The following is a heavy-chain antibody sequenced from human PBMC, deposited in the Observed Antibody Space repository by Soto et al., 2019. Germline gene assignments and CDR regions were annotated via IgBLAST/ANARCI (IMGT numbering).Heavy chain of an antibody. Sequence: GGSLRLSCAASGFTVSSNYMSWVRQAPGKGLEWVSVIYSGGSTYYADSVKGRFTIPRDNSKNTLYLQMNSLRAEDTAVYYCARGASWSGYYIGGDLVYGHYYYYMDVWGKGTTVTVSS. CDR2: IYSGGST. V-gene: IGHV3-66*01. CDR3: ARGASWSGYYIGGDLVYGHYYYYMDV. J-gene: IGHJ6*03. CDR1: GFTVSSNY. D-gene: IGHD3-3*01.